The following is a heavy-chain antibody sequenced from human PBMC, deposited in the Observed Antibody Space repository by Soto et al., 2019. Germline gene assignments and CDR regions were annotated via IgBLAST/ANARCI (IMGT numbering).Heavy chain of an antibody. D-gene: IGHD6-19*01. V-gene: IGHV3-23*01. J-gene: IGHJ6*02. CDR3: AKLGIAVDGTHYYYYGMDV. Sequence: PGGSLRLSCAASGFTFSSYAMSWVRQAPGKGLEWVSAISGSGGSTYYADSVEGRFTISRDNSKNTLYLQMNSLRAEDTAVYYCAKLGIAVDGTHYYYYGMDVWGQGTTVTVSS. CDR1: GFTFSSYA. CDR2: ISGSGGST.